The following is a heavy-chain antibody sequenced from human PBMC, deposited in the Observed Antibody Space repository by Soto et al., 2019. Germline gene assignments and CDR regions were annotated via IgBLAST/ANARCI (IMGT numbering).Heavy chain of an antibody. J-gene: IGHJ6*02. CDR3: ARDYTDFTYYYYGMDV. V-gene: IGHV4-30-4*01. CDR1: GGSISSGDYY. CDR2: IYYSGST. D-gene: IGHD2-2*02. Sequence: SETLSLTCTVSGGSISSGDYYWSWIRQPPGKGLEWIGYIYYSGSTYYNPSLKSRVTISVDTSKNQFSLKLSSVTAADTAVYHCARDYTDFTYYYYGMDVWGQGTTVTVSS.